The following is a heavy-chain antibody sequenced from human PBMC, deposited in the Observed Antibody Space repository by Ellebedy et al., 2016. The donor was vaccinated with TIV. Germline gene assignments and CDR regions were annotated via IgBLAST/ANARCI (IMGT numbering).Heavy chain of an antibody. D-gene: IGHD3-10*01. Sequence: ASVKVSCKASGYTFTSYYMHWVRQAPGQGLEWMGIINPSGSSTSYAQRLQGRITMTRDTSTSTVFMDLSSLRSEDTAVYYCATYYYGSGAEVALDYWGQGTLVTVSS. J-gene: IGHJ4*02. CDR1: GYTFTSYY. CDR2: INPSGSST. CDR3: ATYYYGSGAEVALDY. V-gene: IGHV1-46*04.